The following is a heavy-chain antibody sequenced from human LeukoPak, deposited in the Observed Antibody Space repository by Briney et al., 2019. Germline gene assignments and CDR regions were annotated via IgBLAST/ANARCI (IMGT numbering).Heavy chain of an antibody. J-gene: IGHJ4*02. CDR1: GFTFSDYA. D-gene: IGHD6-13*01. Sequence: PGGSLRLSCAASGFTFSDYAIHWVRQAPGKGLEWVANIKQDGSEKYYVDSVKGRFTISRDNAKNSLYLQMNSLRAEDTAVYYCARDRIAAAGNDYWGQGTLVTVSS. CDR2: IKQDGSEK. V-gene: IGHV3-7*01. CDR3: ARDRIAAAGNDY.